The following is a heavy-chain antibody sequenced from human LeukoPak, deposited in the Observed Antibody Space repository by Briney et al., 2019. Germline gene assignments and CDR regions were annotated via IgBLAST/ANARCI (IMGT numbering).Heavy chain of an antibody. V-gene: IGHV1-18*04. Sequence: ASVKVSCKASGYTFTSYGISWVRQAPGQGLEWMGWISAYNGNTNYAQKLQGRVTMTTDTSTSTAYMELRSLRSDDTAVYYCARDRAMVRGVITTFPPDYWGQGTLVTVSS. CDR1: GYTFTSYG. D-gene: IGHD3-10*01. CDR3: ARDRAMVRGVITTFPPDY. CDR2: ISAYNGNT. J-gene: IGHJ4*02.